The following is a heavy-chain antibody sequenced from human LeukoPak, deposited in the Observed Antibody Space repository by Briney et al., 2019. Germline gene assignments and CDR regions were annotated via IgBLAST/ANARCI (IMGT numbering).Heavy chain of an antibody. V-gene: IGHV3-7*01. CDR3: ARNYFDSSGFYYYYYYYMDV. CDR1: GFTFSSYW. J-gene: IGHJ6*03. CDR2: IKQDGSQK. Sequence: GGSLRLSCAASGFTFSSYWMTWVRQAPGKGLEWVANIKQDGSQKDYVDSVKGRFTISRDNAKNSLYLQMNSLRAEDTAVYYCARNYFDSSGFYYYYYYYMDVWGKGTMVTVSS. D-gene: IGHD3-22*01.